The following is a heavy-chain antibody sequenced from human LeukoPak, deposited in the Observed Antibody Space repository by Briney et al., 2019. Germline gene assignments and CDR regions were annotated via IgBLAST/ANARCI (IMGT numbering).Heavy chain of an antibody. D-gene: IGHD3-22*01. CDR2: ISHDGNDE. J-gene: IGHJ3*02. CDR3: AKDTTMMIVAAPMSNAFDI. V-gene: IGHV3-30*18. CDR1: TFTFSSFG. Sequence: GGSLRLSCAASTFTFSSFGMHWVRQAPGKGMEWVTGISHDGNDEYYADSVKGRFTISRDNPKNRLYLQMNSLRPDDTAVYFCAKDTTMMIVAAPMSNAFDIWGQGTMVTVSS.